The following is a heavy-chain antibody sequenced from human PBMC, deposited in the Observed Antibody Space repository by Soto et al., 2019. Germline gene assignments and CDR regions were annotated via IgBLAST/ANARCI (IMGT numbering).Heavy chain of an antibody. CDR1: GYTFTSFG. D-gene: IGHD1-26*01. J-gene: IGHJ4*02. CDR2: ISTYNGNT. CDR3: AKWAWSIHYFDY. V-gene: IGHV1-18*01. Sequence: ASVKVSCKASGYTFTSFGISWVRQAPGQGLEWMGWISTYNGNTNYAQKFQGRATMTTETSSSTAYMEVRGLRSDDTAVYYCAKWAWSIHYFDYWGRGTRVTVSS.